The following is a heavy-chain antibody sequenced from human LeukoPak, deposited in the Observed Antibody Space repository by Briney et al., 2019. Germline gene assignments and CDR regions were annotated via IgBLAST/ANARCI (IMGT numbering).Heavy chain of an antibody. V-gene: IGHV4-59*01. CDR3: AREKASAGPHFEH. Sequence: SETLSLTCTVSGGSISSYYWSWIRQPPGKGLEWIGYNYNRGTTAYNPSLKSRVTISVDRSKNQFSLSLTSVTAADTAFYYCAREKASAGPHFEHWGRGILVTVSS. J-gene: IGHJ4*02. CDR1: GGSISSYY. CDR2: NYNRGTT. D-gene: IGHD6-13*01.